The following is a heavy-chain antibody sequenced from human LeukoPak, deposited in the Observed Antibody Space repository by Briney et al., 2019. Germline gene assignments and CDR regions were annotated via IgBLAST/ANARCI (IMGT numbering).Heavy chain of an antibody. D-gene: IGHD2-2*01. CDR1: GGSISSYY. CDR3: ARGPSLVSSVVPAARGDYYYYGMDV. Sequence: SETLSLTCTVSGGSISSYYWSWIRQPPGKGLEWIGYIYYSGSTNYNPSLKSRVTISVDTSKNQFSLKLSSVTAADTAVYYCARGPSLVSSVVPAARGDYYYYGMDVWGQGTTVTVSS. V-gene: IGHV4-59*01. J-gene: IGHJ6*02. CDR2: IYYSGST.